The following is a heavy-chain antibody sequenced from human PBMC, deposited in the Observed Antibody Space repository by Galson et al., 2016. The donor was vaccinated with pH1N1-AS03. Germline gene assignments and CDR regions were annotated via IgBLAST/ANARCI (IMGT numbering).Heavy chain of an antibody. CDR3: ARDPRGPCSSATCATTYYFGMDV. J-gene: IGHJ6*02. Sequence: SVKVSCKASGYIFTGFYVHWVRQAPGQGLEWMGWINPNNGVTNYAQKFQDWVTMTGDTSISTAYMELYGLKSDDTAVYYCARDPRGPCSSATCATTYYFGMDVWGQGTTVIVSS. CDR1: GYIFTGFY. D-gene: IGHD1-26*01. V-gene: IGHV1-2*04. CDR2: INPNNGVT.